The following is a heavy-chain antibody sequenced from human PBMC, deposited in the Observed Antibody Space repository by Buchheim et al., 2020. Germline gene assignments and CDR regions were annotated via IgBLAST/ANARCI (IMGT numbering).Heavy chain of an antibody. D-gene: IGHD4-23*01. V-gene: IGHV4-34*01. CDR1: GGSFSGYY. CDR3: ARDDYGGNSVGLDP. J-gene: IGHJ5*02. CDR2: INHRGST. Sequence: QVQLQQWGAGLLKPSETLSLTCAVYGGSFSGYYWSWIRQPPGKGLEWIGEINHRGSTNYHPSLKSRVTIPVTPSKNQFPLKLSSVTAADTAVYYCARDDYGGNSVGLDPWGKGTL.